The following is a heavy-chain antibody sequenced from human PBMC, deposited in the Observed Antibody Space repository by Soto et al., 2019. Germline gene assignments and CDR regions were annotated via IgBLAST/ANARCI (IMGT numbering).Heavy chain of an antibody. V-gene: IGHV4-59*01. D-gene: IGHD3-10*01. J-gene: IGHJ6*02. CDR1: GDSISRYY. Sequence: QVQLQESGPGQVKPSETLYLTCTVSGDSISRYYWSWIRLSPGKGLEWIGYIYYSGETNYNPSVKSRVTISVDRTKNQFSLKLSSVTAADTAVYYCARDQGGEFLKGSGMDVWGQGTTVTVSS. CDR2: IYYSGET. CDR3: ARDQGGEFLKGSGMDV.